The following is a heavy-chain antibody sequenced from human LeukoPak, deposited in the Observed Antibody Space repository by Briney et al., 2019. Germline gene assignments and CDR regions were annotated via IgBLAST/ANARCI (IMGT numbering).Heavy chain of an antibody. CDR3: ASLAVAGLSEGY. J-gene: IGHJ4*02. CDR1: GGSISSDSYY. V-gene: IGHV4-39*01. CDR2: IYYSGST. Sequence: NPSETLSLTCTVSGGSISSDSYYWAWIRQPPGKGLEWIASIYYSGSTYYNPSLKSRVTISVDTSRNQFSLKLNSVTAADTAVYYCASLAVAGLSEGYWGQGTLVAVSS. D-gene: IGHD6-19*01.